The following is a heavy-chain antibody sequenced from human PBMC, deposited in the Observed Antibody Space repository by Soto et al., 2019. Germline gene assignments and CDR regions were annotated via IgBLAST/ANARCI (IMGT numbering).Heavy chain of an antibody. V-gene: IGHV1-24*01. CDR2: FNPEDGET. CDR1: GYTLTELS. CDR3: ARSGIAAAGDAFDI. J-gene: IGHJ3*02. D-gene: IGHD6-13*01. Sequence: ASVKVSCKVSGYTLTELSMNWVRQAPGKGLEWMGGFNPEDGETIYAQKFQGRVTMTEDTSTDTAYMELSSLRSEDTAVYYCARSGIAAAGDAFDIWGQGTMVTVSS.